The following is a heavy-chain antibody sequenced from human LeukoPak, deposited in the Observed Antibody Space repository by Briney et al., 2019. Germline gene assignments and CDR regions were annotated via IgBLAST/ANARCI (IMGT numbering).Heavy chain of an antibody. Sequence: RGSLRLSCAASGFTFSSYTMHWVRQAPGKGLGWVADISYDGSNKYYADSVKGRFTISTDNSKNTLYLQMNSLRAEDTAVYYCARAGRYFGGSAFDIWGQGTMVTVSS. D-gene: IGHD3-9*01. CDR1: GFTFSSYT. CDR2: ISYDGSNK. CDR3: ARAGRYFGGSAFDI. V-gene: IGHV3-30*04. J-gene: IGHJ3*02.